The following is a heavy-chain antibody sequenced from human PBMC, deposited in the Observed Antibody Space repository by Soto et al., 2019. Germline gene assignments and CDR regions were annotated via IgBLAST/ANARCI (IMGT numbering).Heavy chain of an antibody. CDR3: ARAGETVTPYWYFDL. Sequence: EASVKVSCKASGYTFTTYYMHWVRQAPGQGLEWMGIINPSGGETTHAQKFQGRVTLTRDASTSTVYLELSSLRSDDTAVYYCARAGETVTPYWYFDLWGRGTLVTVSS. V-gene: IGHV1-46*01. CDR2: INPSGGET. CDR1: GYTFTTYY. J-gene: IGHJ2*01. D-gene: IGHD4-17*01.